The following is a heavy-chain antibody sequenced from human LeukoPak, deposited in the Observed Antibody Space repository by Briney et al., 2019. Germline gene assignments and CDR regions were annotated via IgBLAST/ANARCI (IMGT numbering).Heavy chain of an antibody. V-gene: IGHV4-59*08. CDR2: IYYSGST. CDR3: GXXXPXXTLYGDSKYLFDY. D-gene: IGHD4-17*01. Sequence: SETLSLTCTVSGGSISSYYWSWIRQPPGKGLEWIGYIYYSGSTNYNPSLKSRVTISVDTSKNQFSLKLSSVTAADTAVYYCGXXXPXXTLYGDSKYLFDYWGQGTLVTVSS. CDR1: GGSISSYY. J-gene: IGHJ4*02.